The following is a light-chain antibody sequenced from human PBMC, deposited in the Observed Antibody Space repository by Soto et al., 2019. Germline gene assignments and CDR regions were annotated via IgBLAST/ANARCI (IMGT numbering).Light chain of an antibody. CDR3: QQRSNWPPEIT. J-gene: IGKJ5*01. CDR2: DAS. V-gene: IGKV3-11*01. CDR1: QSVSSY. Sequence: EILLTQSPATLSLSPGERATLSCRASQSVSSYLAWYQQKPGQAPRLLIYDASTRATGIPARFSGSGSGTDFNLTISSLEPEDFAVYYCQQRSNWPPEITFGQGTRLETK.